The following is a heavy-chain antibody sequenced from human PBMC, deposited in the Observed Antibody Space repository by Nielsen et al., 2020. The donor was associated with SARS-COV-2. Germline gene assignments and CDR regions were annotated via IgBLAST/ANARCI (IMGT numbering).Heavy chain of an antibody. CDR1: GFTVSSNY. CDR2: IYSGGST. CDR3: ARVRVSNWFDP. J-gene: IGHJ5*02. D-gene: IGHD2/OR15-2a*01. V-gene: IGHV3-53*01. Sequence: GGSLRLSCAASGFTVSSNYMSWVRQAPGKGLEWVSVIYSGGSTYYADSVKGRFTISRDNSKNTLYLQMNSLRAEDTAVYYCARVRVSNWFDPWGQGTLVTVSS.